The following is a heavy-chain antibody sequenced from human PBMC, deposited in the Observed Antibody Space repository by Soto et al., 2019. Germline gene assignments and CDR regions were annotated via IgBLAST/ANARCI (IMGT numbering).Heavy chain of an antibody. CDR2: FDPEDGET. CDR1: GCTLTELS. CDR3: ATHHRGYLYYYDSSRYSSNLDY. J-gene: IGHJ4*02. Sequence: EASVKVSCKVSGCTLTELSMHWVRQAPGKGLEWMGGFDPEDGETIYAQKFQGRVTMTEDTSTDTAYMELSSLRSEDTAVYYCATHHRGYLYYYDSSRYSSNLDYWGQGTLVTVSS. D-gene: IGHD3-22*01. V-gene: IGHV1-24*01.